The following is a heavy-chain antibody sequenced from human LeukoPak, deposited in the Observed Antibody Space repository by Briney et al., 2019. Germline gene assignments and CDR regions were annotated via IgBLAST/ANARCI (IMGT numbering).Heavy chain of an antibody. CDR3: ARLIAVAFFDY. V-gene: IGHV4-38-2*02. CDR1: GYSISSGYY. CDR2: IYHSGST. D-gene: IGHD6-19*01. J-gene: IGHJ4*02. Sequence: PSETLSLTCTVSGYSISSGYYWGWIRQPPGKGLEWIGSIYHSGSTYYNPSLKSRVTISVDTSKNQFSLKLSSVTAADTAVYYCARLIAVAFFDYWGQGTLVTVSS.